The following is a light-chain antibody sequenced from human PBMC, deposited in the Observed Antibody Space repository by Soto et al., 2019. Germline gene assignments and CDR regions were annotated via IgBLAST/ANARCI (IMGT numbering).Light chain of an antibody. Sequence: EIVLTQSPVTLSLSPGEGATLSCRASQSVSTNFFAWYQQKPGQAPRLLIYGASTRATGIPDRFSGSGSGTDFTLTISRLEPEDFAVYYCQQYGRTSWTFGQGTKVDI. V-gene: IGKV3-20*01. CDR3: QQYGRTSWT. J-gene: IGKJ1*01. CDR2: GAS. CDR1: QSVSTNF.